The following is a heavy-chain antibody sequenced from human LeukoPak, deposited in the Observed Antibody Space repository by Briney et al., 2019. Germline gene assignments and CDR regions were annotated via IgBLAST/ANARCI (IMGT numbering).Heavy chain of an antibody. Sequence: SETLSLTCTVSGGSITGYYWNWIRQPAGQGLEWLGRVYSSGVGNYNPSLTSRVTMSVDTSKNQFSLKLTSLTAGDTAVYYCEREEFLHEIDSSGYFVYWGQGTLVTVSS. V-gene: IGHV4-4*07. CDR2: VYSSGVG. J-gene: IGHJ4*02. CDR1: GGSITGYY. CDR3: EREEFLHEIDSSGYFVY. D-gene: IGHD3-22*01.